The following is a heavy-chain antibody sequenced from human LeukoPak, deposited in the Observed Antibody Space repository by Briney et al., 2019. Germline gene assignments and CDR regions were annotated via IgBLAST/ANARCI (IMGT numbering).Heavy chain of an antibody. V-gene: IGHV3-30*04. CDR1: GFTFSSYA. CDR3: ARVGTTGLYYYGMDV. D-gene: IGHD4-17*01. J-gene: IGHJ6*02. CDR2: IPYDGSNK. Sequence: PGGSLRLPCAASGFTFSSYAMHWVRQAPGKGLEWVAVIPYDGSNKYYADSVKGRFTISRDNSKNTLYLQMNSLRAEDTAVYYCARVGTTGLYYYGMDVWGQGTTVTVSS.